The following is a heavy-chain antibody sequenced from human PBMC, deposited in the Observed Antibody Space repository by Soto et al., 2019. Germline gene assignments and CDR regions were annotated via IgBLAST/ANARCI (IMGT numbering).Heavy chain of an antibody. D-gene: IGHD6-19*01. Sequence: EVQLVESGGGLIQPGGSLRLSCAASGFAVSSKYMTWVRLAPGKGLEWVSVIYGGGTTYYADSVKGRFTISRDTSKNTLYLQMNRLRAEDTAVYYCVQTTGWPGFDFWGQGTLVTVSS. J-gene: IGHJ4*02. V-gene: IGHV3-53*01. CDR3: VQTTGWPGFDF. CDR1: GFAVSSKY. CDR2: IYGGGTT.